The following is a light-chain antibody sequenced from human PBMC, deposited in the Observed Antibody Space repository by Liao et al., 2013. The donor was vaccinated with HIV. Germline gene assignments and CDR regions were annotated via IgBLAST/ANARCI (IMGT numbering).Light chain of an antibody. CDR3: QAWDFSTSFV. V-gene: IGLV3-21*01. Sequence: SYVLTQPPSVSVAPGKTARLTCGGNNIGSKSVHWYQQKAGQAPVVVINSDSDRPSGIPERFSGSNSGNTATLTISRVEAGDEADYYCQAWDFSTSFVFGTGTKVTVL. CDR1: NIGSKS. J-gene: IGLJ1*01. CDR2: SDS.